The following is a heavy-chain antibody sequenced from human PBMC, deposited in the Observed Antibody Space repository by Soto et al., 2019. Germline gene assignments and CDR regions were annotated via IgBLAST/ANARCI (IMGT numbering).Heavy chain of an antibody. CDR2: ISGSGGST. CDR1: GFTFSSYA. Sequence: GGSVRLSCAASGFTFSSYAMTWVRQASGKGLEWVSAISGSGGSTYYADSVKGRFTISRDNSKNTLYLQMNSLRAEDTAVYYCAKVYCIGGSCYPQPMYYFDYWGQGTLVTVSS. V-gene: IGHV3-23*01. J-gene: IGHJ4*02. CDR3: AKVYCIGGSCYPQPMYYFDY. D-gene: IGHD2-15*01.